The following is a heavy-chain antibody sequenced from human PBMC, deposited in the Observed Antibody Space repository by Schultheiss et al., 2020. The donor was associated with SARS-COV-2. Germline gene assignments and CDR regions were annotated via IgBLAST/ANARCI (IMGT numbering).Heavy chain of an antibody. CDR3: ARESAGEFDY. V-gene: IGHV4-38-2*01. CDR1: GYSISSGYY. J-gene: IGHJ4*02. CDR2: IYHSGST. Sequence: SETLSLTCAVSGYSISSGYYWGWIRQPPGKGLEWIGSIYHSGSTYYNPSLKSRVTISVDRSKNQFSLKLSSVTAADTAVYYCARESAGEFDYWGQGTLVTVSS. D-gene: IGHD3-10*01.